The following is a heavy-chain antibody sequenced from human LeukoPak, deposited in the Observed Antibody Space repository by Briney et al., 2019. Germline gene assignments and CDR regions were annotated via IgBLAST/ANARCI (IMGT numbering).Heavy chain of an antibody. J-gene: IGHJ3*01. D-gene: IGHD3-22*01. CDR2: IWSDGSTT. CDR1: GFTFSSSG. V-gene: IGHV3-33*01. Sequence: VGSLRLSCVVSGFTFSSSGMHWVCQGPGKGVGWVAVIWSDGSTTYYGDSVKGRLTISRDNSKSTLYLQMNSLRAEDTAVYYCAREHHDSSTGAFDVWGQGTMVTVSS. CDR3: AREHHDSSTGAFDV.